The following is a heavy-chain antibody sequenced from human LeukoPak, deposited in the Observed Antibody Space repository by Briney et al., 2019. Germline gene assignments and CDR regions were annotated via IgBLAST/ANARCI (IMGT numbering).Heavy chain of an antibody. J-gene: IGHJ3*02. CDR2: ITSSSGSI. CDR3: ARGRRGGGNSYGYDAFDI. Sequence: GGSLRLSCAASGFTFSSYSMNWVRQAPGKGLQWVSFITSSSGSIFYADSVKGRFTISRDNAKNSLYLQMNGLRDEDTAVYYCARGRRGGGNSYGYDAFDIWGQGTMVTVSS. D-gene: IGHD5-18*01. CDR1: GFTFSSYS. V-gene: IGHV3-48*02.